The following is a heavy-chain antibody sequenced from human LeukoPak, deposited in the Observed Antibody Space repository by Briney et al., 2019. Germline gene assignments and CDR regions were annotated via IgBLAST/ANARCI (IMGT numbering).Heavy chain of an antibody. V-gene: IGHV1-2*02. CDR2: INPNGGGT. CDR3: ARGRYYYDSSAYYFDY. D-gene: IGHD3-22*01. CDR1: GYTFTGYY. Sequence: GASVKVSCKASGYTFTGYYMHWVRQAPGQGLEWTGWINPNGGGTNYAQKFQGRVTMTRDTSISTAYMELSRLRSDDTAVYYCARGRYYYDSSAYYFDYWGQGTLVTVSS. J-gene: IGHJ4*02.